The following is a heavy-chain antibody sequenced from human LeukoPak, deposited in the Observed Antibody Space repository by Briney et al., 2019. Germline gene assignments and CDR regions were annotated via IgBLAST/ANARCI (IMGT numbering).Heavy chain of an antibody. CDR1: GYTFTGHY. CDR3: AREDDGSGNGVGY. J-gene: IGHJ4*02. Sequence: ASVKVSCKASGYTFTGHYMHWVRQAPGQGLEWMGKIYPNSGGTNYAQKFQGRVTMTRDASISTAYMDLSRLRSDDTAVYYCAREDDGSGNGVGYWGQGTLVTVSS. D-gene: IGHD3-10*01. V-gene: IGHV1-2*02. CDR2: IYPNSGGT.